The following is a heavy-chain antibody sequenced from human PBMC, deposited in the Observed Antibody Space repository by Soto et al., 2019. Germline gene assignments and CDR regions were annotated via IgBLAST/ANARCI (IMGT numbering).Heavy chain of an antibody. CDR1: GGTFSSYA. D-gene: IGHD2-2*01. V-gene: IGHV1-69*06. CDR3: ARDAIVVVPAAISRNWFDP. J-gene: IGHJ5*02. CDR2: IIPIFGTA. Sequence: SVKVSCKASGGTFSSYAISWVRQAPGQGLEWMGGIIPIFGTANYAQKFQGRVTITADKSTSTAYMELSSLRSEDTAVYYCARDAIVVVPAAISRNWFDPWGQGTLVTVSS.